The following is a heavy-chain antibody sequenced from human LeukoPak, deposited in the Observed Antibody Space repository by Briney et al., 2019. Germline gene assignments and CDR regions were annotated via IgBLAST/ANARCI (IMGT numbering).Heavy chain of an antibody. CDR3: ARGGITGTTRGPTRLNDAFDI. V-gene: IGHV1-2*04. J-gene: IGHJ3*02. D-gene: IGHD1-20*01. Sequence: ASVKVSCKASGYTFTSYGISWVRQAPGQGLEWMGWINPNSGGTNYAQKFQGWVTMTRDTSISTAYMELSRLRSDDTAVYYCARGGITGTTRGPTRLNDAFDIWGQGTMVTVSS. CDR2: INPNSGGT. CDR1: GYTFTSYG.